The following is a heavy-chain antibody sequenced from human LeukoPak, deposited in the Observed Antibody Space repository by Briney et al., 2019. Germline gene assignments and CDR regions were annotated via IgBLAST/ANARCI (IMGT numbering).Heavy chain of an antibody. V-gene: IGHV3-53*01. D-gene: IGHD3-3*01. Sequence: GSLRLSCAASGFTVSSNYMSWVRQAPGKGLEWVSVIYSGGSTYYADSVKGRFAISRDNALNSLFLQMNSLRAEDTAVYYCARDNGFLEWYKDWGQGTLVTVSS. CDR1: GFTVSSNY. CDR2: IYSGGST. J-gene: IGHJ4*02. CDR3: ARDNGFLEWYKD.